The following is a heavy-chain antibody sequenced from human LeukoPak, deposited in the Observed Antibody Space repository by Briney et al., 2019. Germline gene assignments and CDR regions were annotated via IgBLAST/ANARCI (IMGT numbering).Heavy chain of an antibody. CDR2: ISYDGSNK. CDR3: ARVIVATNTFDAFDI. Sequence: GGSLRLSCAASGFTFSSYAMHWVRQAPGKGLEWVAVISYDGSNKYYADSVKGRFTISRDNSKNTLYLQMNSLRVEDTAVYYCARVIVATNTFDAFDIWGQGTMVTVSS. V-gene: IGHV3-30*14. CDR1: GFTFSSYA. J-gene: IGHJ3*02. D-gene: IGHD5-12*01.